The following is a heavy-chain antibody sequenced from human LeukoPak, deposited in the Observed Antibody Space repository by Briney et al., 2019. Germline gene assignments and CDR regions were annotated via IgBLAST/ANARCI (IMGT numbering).Heavy chain of an antibody. CDR1: GGSISGSSYY. CDR2: IYHSGST. J-gene: IGHJ5*02. Sequence: SETLSLTCTVSGGSISGSSYYWGWIRQPPGKGLEWIGEIYHSGSTNYNPSLKSRVTISVDKPKNQFSLKLSSVTAADTAVYYCAGYQLLSPSSGWFDPWGQGTLVTVSS. CDR3: AGYQLLSPSSGWFDP. V-gene: IGHV4-39*07. D-gene: IGHD2-2*01.